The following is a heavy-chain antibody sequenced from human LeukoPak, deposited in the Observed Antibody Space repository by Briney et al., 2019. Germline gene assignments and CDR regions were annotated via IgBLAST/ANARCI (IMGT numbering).Heavy chain of an antibody. CDR1: GYTFTSYD. CDR3: ARRGPYYYGSGSFKMIWFDP. D-gene: IGHD3-10*01. V-gene: IGHV1-8*01. J-gene: IGHJ5*02. Sequence: GASVKVSCKASGYTFTSYDINWVRQATAQGLEWMGWMNPNSGNTGYAQKFQGRVTMTRNTSISTAYMELSSLRSEDTAVYYCARRGPYYYGSGSFKMIWFDPWGQGTLVTVCS. CDR2: MNPNSGNT.